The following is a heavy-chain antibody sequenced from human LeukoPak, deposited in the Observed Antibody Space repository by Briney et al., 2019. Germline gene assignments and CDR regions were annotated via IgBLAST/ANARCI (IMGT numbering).Heavy chain of an antibody. Sequence: GGSLRLSCAASGFTFSSYAMSWVRQAPGKGLEWVSAISGSGGSTYYADSVKGRFTISRDDSKNTAYLQMNSLKTEDTAVYYCTGNLMTTVKSSDNYYYYGMDVWGQGTTVTVSS. D-gene: IGHD4-17*01. J-gene: IGHJ6*02. CDR3: TGNLMTTVKSSDNYYYYGMDV. CDR2: ISGSGGST. V-gene: IGHV3-23*01. CDR1: GFTFSSYA.